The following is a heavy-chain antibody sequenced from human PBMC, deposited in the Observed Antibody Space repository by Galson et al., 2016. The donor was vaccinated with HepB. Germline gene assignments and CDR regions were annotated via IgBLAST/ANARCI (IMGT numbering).Heavy chain of an antibody. CDR3: ASSVAAAGNWFDP. J-gene: IGHJ5*02. CDR2: INSDGSST. Sequence: SLRLSCAVSGFTFRSYWMHWVRQAPGKGLVWVSRINSDGSSTSYADSVKGRFTISRDNAKNTLYLQMNSLRAEDTAVYYCASSVAAAGNWFDPWGQGTLVTVSS. D-gene: IGHD6-13*01. V-gene: IGHV3-74*01. CDR1: GFTFRSYW.